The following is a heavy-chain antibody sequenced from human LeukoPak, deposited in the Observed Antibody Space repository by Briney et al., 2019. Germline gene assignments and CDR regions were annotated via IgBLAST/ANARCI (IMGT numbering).Heavy chain of an antibody. CDR1: GGSISSYY. V-gene: IGHV4-59*01. J-gene: IGHJ4*02. D-gene: IGHD1-26*01. Sequence: SETLSLTCTVSGGSISSYYWSWIRQPPGKGLEWIGYIYYSGSTNYNPSLKSRVTISVDTSKNQFSLKLSSVTAADTAVYYCARSRFGDGSYGYWGQGTLVTVSS. CDR2: IYYSGST. CDR3: ARSRFGDGSYGY.